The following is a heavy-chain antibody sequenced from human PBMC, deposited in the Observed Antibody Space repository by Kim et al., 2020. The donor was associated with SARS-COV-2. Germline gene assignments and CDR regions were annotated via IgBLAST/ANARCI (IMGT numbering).Heavy chain of an antibody. Sequence: SPSFQGHVTISADKSISTAYLQWSSLKASDTAMYYCATTYGSGSYAGFDYWGQGTLVTVSS. V-gene: IGHV5-10-1*01. J-gene: IGHJ4*02. D-gene: IGHD3-10*01. CDR3: ATTYGSGSYAGFDY.